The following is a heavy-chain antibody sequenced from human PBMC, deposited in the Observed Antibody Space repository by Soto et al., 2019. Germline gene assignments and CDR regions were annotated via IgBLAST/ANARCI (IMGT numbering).Heavy chain of an antibody. V-gene: IGHV1-69*01. CDR2: IIPIFGTA. D-gene: IGHD3-22*01. CDR3: ARHYYDSSGYYW. Sequence: QVQLVQSGAXXXKXXXXXXXXXKAXGXXXXXYAXXXVRXAXXXXLEWMGGIIPIFGTANYAQKFQGRVTITADESTSTAYMELSSLRSEDTAVYYCARHYYDSSGYYWWGQGTLVTVSS. CDR1: GXXXXXYA. J-gene: IGHJ4*02.